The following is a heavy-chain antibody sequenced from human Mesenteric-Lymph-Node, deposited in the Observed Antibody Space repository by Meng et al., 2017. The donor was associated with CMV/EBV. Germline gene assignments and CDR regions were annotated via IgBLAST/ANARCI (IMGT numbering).Heavy chain of an antibody. CDR2: INPNSGGT. J-gene: IGHJ5*02. CDR3: ARDQWLGRGWFDP. CDR1: GYSFTGYY. V-gene: IGHV1-2*02. D-gene: IGHD6-19*01. Sequence: ASVKVSCKASGYSFTGYYMHWVRQAPGHGLEWMGWINPNSGGTNYAQKFQGRVTMTRDTSISTAYMELSRLRSDDTAVYYCARDQWLGRGWFDPWGQGTLVTVSS.